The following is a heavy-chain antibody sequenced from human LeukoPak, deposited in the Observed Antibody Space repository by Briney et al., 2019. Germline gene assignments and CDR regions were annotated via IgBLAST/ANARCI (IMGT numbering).Heavy chain of an antibody. CDR2: IKQDGSEK. Sequence: PGGSLRLSCAASGFTFSSYWMSWVRQAPGKGLEWVANIKQDGSEKYYVDSVKGRFTISRDNAKDSLYLQMSSLRAEDTAVYYCARDSLGAEYFDYWGQGTLVTVSS. CDR3: ARDSLGAEYFDY. CDR1: GFTFSSYW. D-gene: IGHD3-3*01. J-gene: IGHJ4*02. V-gene: IGHV3-7*01.